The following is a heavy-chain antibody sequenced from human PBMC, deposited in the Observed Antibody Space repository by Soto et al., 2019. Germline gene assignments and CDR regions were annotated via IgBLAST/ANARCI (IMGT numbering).Heavy chain of an antibody. J-gene: IGHJ4*02. CDR2: IYYTGDT. CDR1: RGYITNYY. D-gene: IGHD3-10*01. CDR3: ARGAGSFPFDY. Sequence: SETLSLTCTVPRGYITNYYWSWIRQSPEKGLEWIGYIYYTGDTTYNPSLKSRVTMSVDTSKNQFSLNLNSVTAADTAVYYCARGAGSFPFDYWGQGTLVTVSS. V-gene: IGHV4-59*01.